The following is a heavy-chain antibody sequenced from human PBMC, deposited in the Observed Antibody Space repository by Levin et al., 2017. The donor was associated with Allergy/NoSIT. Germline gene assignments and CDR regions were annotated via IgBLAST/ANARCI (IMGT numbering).Heavy chain of an antibody. Sequence: SVKVSCKASGGTFSSYAISWVRQAPGQGLEWMGGIIPIFGTANYAQKFQGRVTITADESTSTAYMELSSLRSEDTAVYYCARVGYCSGGSCYSDYGMDVWGQGTTVTVSS. CDR3: ARVGYCSGGSCYSDYGMDV. V-gene: IGHV1-69*13. J-gene: IGHJ6*02. CDR1: GGTFSSYA. D-gene: IGHD2-15*01. CDR2: IIPIFGTA.